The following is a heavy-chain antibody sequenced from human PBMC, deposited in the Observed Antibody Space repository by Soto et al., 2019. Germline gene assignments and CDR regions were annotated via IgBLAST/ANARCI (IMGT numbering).Heavy chain of an antibody. V-gene: IGHV4-59*02. D-gene: IGHD2-15*01. CDR1: GGSVSGYY. CDR2: IFYRGTT. J-gene: IGHJ6*02. CDR3: TRHAIIPKLQYGMDV. Sequence: SETLSLTCSVSGGSVSGYYWSWIRQPPGKGLEWLGYIFYRGTTLYNPSVQSRVTISVDTSKNQFSLKLSSVTAADTAVYYCTRHAIIPKLQYGMDVWGQGITVTVSS.